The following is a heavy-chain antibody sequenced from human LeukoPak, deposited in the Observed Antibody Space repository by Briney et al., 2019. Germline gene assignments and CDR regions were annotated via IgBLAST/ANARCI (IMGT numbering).Heavy chain of an antibody. CDR2: ITASSTAM. J-gene: IGHJ4*02. D-gene: IGHD1-26*01. Sequence: GGSLRLSCAASGFTFSSYSMNWVRQAPGKGLEWVSHITASSTAMFYADSVKGRFTISRDNAKNSLYLQMNSLRDEDTAVYYCASSGSCRFDYWGQGTLVTVSS. CDR3: ASSGSCRFDY. V-gene: IGHV3-48*02. CDR1: GFTFSSYS.